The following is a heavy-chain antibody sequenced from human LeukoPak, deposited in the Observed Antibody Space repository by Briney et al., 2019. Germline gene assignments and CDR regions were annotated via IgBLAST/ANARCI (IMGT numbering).Heavy chain of an antibody. D-gene: IGHD1-26*01. V-gene: IGHV4-38-2*02. J-gene: IGHJ6*03. Sequence: SETLSLTCTVSGYSISSGYYWGRIRQSPGKGLEWIGSVFHTVITYYNPSLTSRLSISVDTFKNQFSLKLSSVTAADTAVYYCARHGERGYYYYMDVWGKGTTVTVSS. CDR1: GYSISSGYY. CDR2: VFHTVIT. CDR3: ARHGERGYYYYMDV.